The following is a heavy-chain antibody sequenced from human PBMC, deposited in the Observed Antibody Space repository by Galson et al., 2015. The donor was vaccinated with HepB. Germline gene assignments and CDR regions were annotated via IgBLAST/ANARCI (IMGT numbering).Heavy chain of an antibody. CDR2: IDPSDSYT. V-gene: IGHV5-10-1*01. D-gene: IGHD3-10*01. CDR3: ARQGDSPVWFDP. J-gene: IGHJ5*02. CDR1: GSSFPSYW. Sequence: QSGAEVKKPGESLRISCKGSGSSFPSYWISWVRQMPGEGLEWMGRIDPSDSYTNYSPSFQGHVTISADKSISTAYLQWSSLKASDTAMYYCARQGDSPVWFDPWGQGTLVTVSS.